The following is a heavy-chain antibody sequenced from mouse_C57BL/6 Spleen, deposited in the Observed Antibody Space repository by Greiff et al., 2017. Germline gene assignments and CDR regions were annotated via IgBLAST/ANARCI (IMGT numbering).Heavy chain of an antibody. CDR3: ARCDYDGAWFAY. CDR2: IYPGSGNT. Sequence: VQLQQSGAELVRPGASVKLSCKASGYTFTDYYINWVKQRPGQGLEWIARIYPGSGNTYYNEKFRGKATLTAEKSSSTAYMQLSSLTSEDSAVYFCARCDYDGAWFAYWGQGTLVTVSA. V-gene: IGHV1-76*01. CDR1: GYTFTDYY. J-gene: IGHJ3*01. D-gene: IGHD2-4*01.